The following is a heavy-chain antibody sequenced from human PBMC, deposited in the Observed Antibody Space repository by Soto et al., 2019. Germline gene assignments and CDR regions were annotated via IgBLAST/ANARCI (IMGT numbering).Heavy chain of an antibody. Sequence: SATLSLTCAVSGGSISSGGYSGIGIRQPPGKVLDWIGYIYHSGSTYYNPSLKSRVTISVDRSKNQFSLKLSSVTAADTAVYYCARVNEGVYCSGGSCQGGYFDYWGQGTLVTVSS. CDR2: IYHSGST. CDR1: GGSISSGGYS. CDR3: ARVNEGVYCSGGSCQGGYFDY. J-gene: IGHJ4*02. D-gene: IGHD2-15*01. V-gene: IGHV4-30-2*01.